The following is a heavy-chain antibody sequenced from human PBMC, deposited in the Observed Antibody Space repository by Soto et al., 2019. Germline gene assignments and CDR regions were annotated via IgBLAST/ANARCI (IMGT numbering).Heavy chain of an antibody. CDR1: VFTFITHG. CDR3: AKNQGVELVPLATVDWFDP. V-gene: IGHV3-33*06. Sequence: SFAASVFTFITHGIQWFRQAPGKGLEWVATIWYDGSNKYYADSVKGRFTISRDNSKSTVYLELNNLSAEDTAVYHCAKNQGVELVPLATVDWFDPWGQGSVVTVSS. CDR2: IWYDGSNK. D-gene: IGHD1-26*01. J-gene: IGHJ5*02.